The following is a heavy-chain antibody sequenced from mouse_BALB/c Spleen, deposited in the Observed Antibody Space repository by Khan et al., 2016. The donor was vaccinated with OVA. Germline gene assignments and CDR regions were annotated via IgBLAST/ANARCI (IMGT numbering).Heavy chain of an antibody. CDR2: INTGGDYI. J-gene: IGHJ3*01. CDR1: GFTFSTYA. D-gene: IGHD1-2*01. CDR3: ARHNYGPFDY. Sequence: RLVESGGDLVKPGGSLKLSCAASGFTFSTYAMSWVRQTPDKRLEWVATINTGGDYIYYPDSVKGRFTISRDNAKNTLYLQKSSLRSEETAMYYCARHNYGPFDYWGQGTLVTVSA. V-gene: IGHV5-9-1*01.